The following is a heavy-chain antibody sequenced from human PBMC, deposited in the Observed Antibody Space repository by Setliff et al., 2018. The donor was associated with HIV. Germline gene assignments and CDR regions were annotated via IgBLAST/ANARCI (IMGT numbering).Heavy chain of an antibody. V-gene: IGHV3-21*04. CDR1: GFTFSSYS. J-gene: IGHJ6*02. Sequence: GGSLRLSCAASGFTFSSYSMNWVRQAPGKGLEWVSSISSSSSYIYYADSVKGRFTISRDNAKNSLYLQMNSLRAEDTAVYYCAKSRDYQLLHYYGVDVWGQGTTVTVSS. CDR2: ISSSSSYI. CDR3: AKSRDYQLLHYYGVDV. D-gene: IGHD2-2*01.